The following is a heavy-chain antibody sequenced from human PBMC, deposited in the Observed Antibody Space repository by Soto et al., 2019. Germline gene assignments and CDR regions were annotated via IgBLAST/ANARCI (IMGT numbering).Heavy chain of an antibody. CDR3: ARVQGGGVAVAVAGEYYYYYGMDV. V-gene: IGHV3-21*01. D-gene: IGHD6-19*01. J-gene: IGHJ6*02. Sequence: GGSLRLSCAASGFTFSSYSMNWVRQAPGKGLEWVSSISSSSSYIYYADSVKGRFTISRDNAKNSLYLQMNSLRAEDTAVYYCARVQGGGVAVAVAGEYYYYYGMDVWGQGTTVTVSS. CDR2: ISSSSSYI. CDR1: GFTFSSYS.